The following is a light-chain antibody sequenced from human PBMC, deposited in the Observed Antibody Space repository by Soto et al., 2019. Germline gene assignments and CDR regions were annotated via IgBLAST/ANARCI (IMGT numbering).Light chain of an antibody. Sequence: DIQMTQSPSTLSATAGDRVTITCRASQSMSSWLAWYQHKPGKAPKLLIYDASTLHSGVPSRFSGSGSGTDFTLTISSLQPEDFATYFCQQSSTALITFGQGTRLENK. V-gene: IGKV1-39*01. J-gene: IGKJ5*01. CDR1: QSMSSW. CDR2: DAS. CDR3: QQSSTALIT.